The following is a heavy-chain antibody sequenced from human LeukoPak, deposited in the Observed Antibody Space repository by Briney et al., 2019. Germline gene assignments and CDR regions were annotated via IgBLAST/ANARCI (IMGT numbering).Heavy chain of an antibody. V-gene: IGHV3-21*01. D-gene: IGHD6-19*01. CDR2: ISSSSSYI. CDR3: ARDQADGMDV. J-gene: IGHJ6*02. CDR1: GFTFSSYS. Sequence: GGSLRLSCAASGFTFSSYSMNWVRQAPGKGLEWVSSISSSSSYIYYADSVKGRFTISRDNAKTSLYLQMNSLRAEDTAVYYCARDQADGMDVWGQGTTVTVSS.